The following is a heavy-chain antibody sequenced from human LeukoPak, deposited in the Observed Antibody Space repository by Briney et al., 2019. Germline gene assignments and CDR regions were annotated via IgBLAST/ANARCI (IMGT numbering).Heavy chain of an antibody. J-gene: IGHJ5*02. CDR1: GYTFTGYY. D-gene: IGHD5-18*01. CDR3: ARNDWSGQLWLFSWFDP. V-gene: IGHV1-2*02. Sequence: ASVKVSCKASGYTFTGYYMHWVRQAPGQGLEWMGWINPNSGGTNYAQKFQGRVTMTRDTSISTAYMELSRLRSDDTAVYYCARNDWSGQLWLFSWFDPWGQGTLVTVSS. CDR2: INPNSGGT.